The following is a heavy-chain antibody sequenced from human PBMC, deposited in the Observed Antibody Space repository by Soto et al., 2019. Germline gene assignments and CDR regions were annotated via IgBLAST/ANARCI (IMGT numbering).Heavy chain of an antibody. Sequence: QLQLQESGPGLVKPSETLSLTCIVSGGSISSSSYYWGWIRQPPGKGLEWIGSIYYSGSTYYNPSLKSRVTISVDTSKNQFSLKLRSVTAADTAVFYCARHRARNWFDPWGQGTVVTVSS. V-gene: IGHV4-39*01. J-gene: IGHJ5*02. CDR2: IYYSGST. D-gene: IGHD6-6*01. CDR1: GGSISSSSYY. CDR3: ARHRARNWFDP.